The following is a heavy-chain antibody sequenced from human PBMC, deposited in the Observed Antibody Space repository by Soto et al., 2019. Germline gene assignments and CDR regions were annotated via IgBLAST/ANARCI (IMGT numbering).Heavy chain of an antibody. Sequence: EVQLVESGGGLVKRGGSLRLSCAASGFTFSNAWMSWVRQAPGKGLEWVGRIKSKTDGGTTDYAAPVKGRFTISRDDSKNTLYLQMNSLKTEDTAVYYCTTDLYYYDSSGYWAGYWGQGTLVTVSS. V-gene: IGHV3-15*01. D-gene: IGHD3-22*01. CDR2: IKSKTDGGTT. CDR1: GFTFSNAW. J-gene: IGHJ4*02. CDR3: TTDLYYYDSSGYWAGY.